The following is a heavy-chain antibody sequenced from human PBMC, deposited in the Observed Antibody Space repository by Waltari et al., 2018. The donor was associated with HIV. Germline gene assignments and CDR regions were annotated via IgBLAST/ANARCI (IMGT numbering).Heavy chain of an antibody. CDR3: TRDGLYYDFWSGYPGY. CDR2: IRSKSYGGTT. V-gene: IGHV3-49*03. CDR1: GITVGESF. J-gene: IGHJ4*02. D-gene: IGHD3-3*01. Sequence: EVQLGESGGHLVQPGQSVGNSCRAYGITVGESFMICFRQSPGKGLEWVGFIRSKSYGGTTEYAASVKGRLTISRDDSKSIAYLQMNSLKTEDTAVYYCTRDGLYYDFWSGYPGYWCQGTLVTVSS.